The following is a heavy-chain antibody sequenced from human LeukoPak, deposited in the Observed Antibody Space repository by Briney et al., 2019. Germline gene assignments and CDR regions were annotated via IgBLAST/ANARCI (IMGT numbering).Heavy chain of an antibody. Sequence: ASVKVSCKASGYTFTGYYMHWVRQAPGQGLEWMGWINPNSGGTNYAQKFQGRVTMTRDTSISTAYMELSRLRSDDTAVYYCARDRVEMATINDYWGQGTLVTVSS. CDR1: GYTFTGYY. D-gene: IGHD5-24*01. J-gene: IGHJ4*02. CDR2: INPNSGGT. V-gene: IGHV1-2*02. CDR3: ARDRVEMATINDY.